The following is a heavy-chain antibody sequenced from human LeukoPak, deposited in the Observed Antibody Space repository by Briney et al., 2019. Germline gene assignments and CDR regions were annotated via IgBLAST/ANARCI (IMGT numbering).Heavy chain of an antibody. V-gene: IGHV4-61*02. Sequence: SETLSLTCTASGGSISSSDYFWSWIRQPAGKGLEWIGRINSRGSTNYDPSLKSRVTLSVDTSKNQFSLKLTSVTVADTAVYYCARYRLGWFDPWGQGTLVTVSS. CDR2: INSRGST. D-gene: IGHD6-25*01. CDR3: ARYRLGWFDP. CDR1: GGSISSSDYF. J-gene: IGHJ5*02.